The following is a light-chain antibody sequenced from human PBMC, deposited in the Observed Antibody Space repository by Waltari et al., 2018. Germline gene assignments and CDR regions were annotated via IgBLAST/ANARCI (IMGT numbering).Light chain of an antibody. CDR3: SSYVSSDTLEL. V-gene: IGLV2-14*03. CDR2: DVS. J-gene: IGLJ2*01. CDR1: SSYVGGYHY. Sequence: HSALTQPASVSGSPGQSIPISCTGTSSYVGGYHYFSWYQQHPGKAPKPMIFDVSNRPSGFASRFSGSKSGNTASLTISGLQAEDEADYYCSSYVSSDTLELFGGGTSLTVL.